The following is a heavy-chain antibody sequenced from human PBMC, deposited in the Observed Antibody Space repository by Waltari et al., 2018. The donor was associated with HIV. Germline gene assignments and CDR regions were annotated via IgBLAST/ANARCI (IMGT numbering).Heavy chain of an antibody. CDR2: IDYTGSA. V-gene: IGHV4-61*03. CDR1: GDSVGSGSYY. D-gene: IGHD2-21*01. Sequence: QVQLQESGPGLVKPSETLSLTCSVSGDSVGSGSYYWSWMRQPPGKGLERIGNIDYTGSANYNPSLKTRVTISADTSKNHLSLKLTSVTAGDTAIYYCARVVASAGLRFDRWGQGSLVTVSS. J-gene: IGHJ5*02. CDR3: ARVVASAGLRFDR.